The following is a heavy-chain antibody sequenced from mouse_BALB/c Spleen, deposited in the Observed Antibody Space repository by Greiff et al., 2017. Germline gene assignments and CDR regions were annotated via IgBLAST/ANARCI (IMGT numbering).Heavy chain of an antibody. CDR1: GYSITSGYY. V-gene: IGHV3-6*02. CDR3: ARLYYGYDGFAY. CDR2: ISYDGSN. D-gene: IGHD2-2*01. J-gene: IGHJ3*01. Sequence: ESGPGLVKPSQSLSLTCSVTGYSITSGYYWNWIRQFPGNKLEWMGYISYDGSNNYNPSLKNRISITRDTSKNQFFLKLNSVTTEDTATYYCARLYYGYDGFAYWGQGTLVTVSA.